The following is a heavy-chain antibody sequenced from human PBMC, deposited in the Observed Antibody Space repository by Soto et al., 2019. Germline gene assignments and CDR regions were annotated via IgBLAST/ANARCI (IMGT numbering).Heavy chain of an antibody. V-gene: IGHV1-46*01. CDR2: INPSGGST. Sequence: ASVKVSCKASGYTFTSYHMHWVRQAPGQGLEWMGIINPSGGSTSYAQKFQGRVTMTRDTSTSTVYMELSSLRSEDTAVYYCARDRRGYSYGLGYYYGMDVWGQGTTVTVSS. CDR3: ARDRRGYSYGLGYYYGMDV. J-gene: IGHJ6*02. CDR1: GYTFTSYH. D-gene: IGHD5-18*01.